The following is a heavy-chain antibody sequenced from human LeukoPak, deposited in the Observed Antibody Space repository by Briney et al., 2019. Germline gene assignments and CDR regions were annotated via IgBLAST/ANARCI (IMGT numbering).Heavy chain of an antibody. D-gene: IGHD3-10*01. V-gene: IGHV4-59*01. CDR3: ARAVLPRRWFDP. CDR2: IYYSGST. Sequence: PSETLSLTCTVSGGSISSYYWSWIRQPPGKGLEWIGYIYYSGSTNYNPPLKSRVTISVDTSKNQFSLKLSSVTAADTAVYYCARAVLPRRWFDPWGQGTLVTVSS. J-gene: IGHJ5*02. CDR1: GGSISSYY.